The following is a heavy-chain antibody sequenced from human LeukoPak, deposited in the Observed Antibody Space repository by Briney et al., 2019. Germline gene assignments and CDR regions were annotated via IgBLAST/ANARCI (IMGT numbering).Heavy chain of an antibody. Sequence: GGSLRLSCAASGFTFSSYEMNWVRQAPGKGLEWVSYISSSGSTIYYADSVKGLFTISRDNAKNSLYLQMNSLRAEDTAVYYCARRPYYDSSGALGNAGLWGQGTLVTVSS. D-gene: IGHD3-22*01. CDR3: ARRPYYDSSGALGNAGL. J-gene: IGHJ4*02. V-gene: IGHV3-48*03. CDR2: ISSSGSTI. CDR1: GFTFSSYE.